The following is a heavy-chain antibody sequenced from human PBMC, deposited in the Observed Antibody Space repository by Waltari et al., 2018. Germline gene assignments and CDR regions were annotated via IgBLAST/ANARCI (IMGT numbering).Heavy chain of an antibody. CDR3: SRSPAGYSRSDY. V-gene: IGHV3-74*01. CDR1: GFAVSGSW. CDR2: IDDDGSGT. Sequence: EVRLEESGGGLVQPGGSLRPSGTASGFAVSGSWMHWVRQAPGKGLVWVSRIDDDGSGTTYADSVMGRFTISRDNAKNTVYLEMNSLRAEDTAVYYCSRSPAGYSRSDYWGQGTLVTVSS. D-gene: IGHD5-18*01. J-gene: IGHJ4*02.